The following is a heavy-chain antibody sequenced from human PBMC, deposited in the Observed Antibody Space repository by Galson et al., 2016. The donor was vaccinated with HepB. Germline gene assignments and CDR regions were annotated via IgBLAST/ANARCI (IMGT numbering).Heavy chain of an antibody. V-gene: IGHV3-7*01. Sequence: SLRLSCAASGFNFSTFWMTWVRQAPGKGLEWVANIKLDGSERYYVDSVRGRVTISRDNAKNSVYLQMSRLRGDDTAVYYCARDVTMSTVIPPDENYYGMDVWGKGTTVTVSS. CDR3: ARDVTMSTVIPPDENYYGMDV. J-gene: IGHJ6*04. CDR2: IKLDGSER. CDR1: GFNFSTFW. D-gene: IGHD4/OR15-4a*01.